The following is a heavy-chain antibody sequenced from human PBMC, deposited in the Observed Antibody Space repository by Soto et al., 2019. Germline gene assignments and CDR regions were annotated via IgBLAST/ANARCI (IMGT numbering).Heavy chain of an antibody. CDR2: ISGSSTYI. D-gene: IGHD6-19*01. CDR3: ARGDGTGLYNSGWSPRY. CDR1: GFTFSYYS. J-gene: IGHJ4*02. Sequence: EVQLVEPGGGLVKPGESLRVSCAASGFTFSYYSLHWVRQAPGKGLEWASSISGSSTYIYYADRVKGRFTISSDNPKNTLYLRMDSLRAEDTAVYYCARGDGTGLYNSGWSPRYWGQGTLVTVSS. V-gene: IGHV3-21*04.